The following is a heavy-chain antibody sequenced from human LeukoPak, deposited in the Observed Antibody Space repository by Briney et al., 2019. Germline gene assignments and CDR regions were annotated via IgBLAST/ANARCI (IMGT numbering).Heavy chain of an antibody. V-gene: IGHV4-39*07. CDR1: GDSISSRSYY. Sequence: SETLSLTCTVSGDSISSRSYYWGWIRQPPGKGLEWIGSIYYSGSTYYNPSLKSRVTISVDTSKNQFSLKLRSVTAADTAVYYCTREILYDSTGYYLWGQGTLVTVSS. D-gene: IGHD3-22*01. CDR2: IYYSGST. J-gene: IGHJ4*02. CDR3: TREILYDSTGYYL.